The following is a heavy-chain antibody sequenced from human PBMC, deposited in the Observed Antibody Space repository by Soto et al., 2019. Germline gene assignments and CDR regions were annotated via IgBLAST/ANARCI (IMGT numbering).Heavy chain of an antibody. Sequence: AGTLRLSCPSSEVTCSSYPMSSVRPAPGKGLIWVSAFSGSGGSTYYADSVKGRFTSTRDNAKSRLYRQMNSLRAEDTAVYYCATHGVAAKTYSYYYYCMYGWGQGT. J-gene: IGHJ6*01. D-gene: IGHD2-15*01. CDR3: ATHGVAAKTYSYYYYCMYG. V-gene: IGHV3-23*01. CDR1: EVTCSSYP. CDR2: FSGSGGST.